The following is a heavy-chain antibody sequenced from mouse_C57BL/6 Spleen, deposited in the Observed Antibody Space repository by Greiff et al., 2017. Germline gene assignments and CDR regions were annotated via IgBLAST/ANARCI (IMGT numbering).Heavy chain of an antibody. J-gene: IGHJ3*01. CDR2: IDPEDSDT. CDR3: TTLRPIYYGNPAWFAY. D-gene: IGHD2-1*01. Sequence: VQLQQSGAELVRPGASVKLSCTASGFNIKDYYMHWVKQRPEKGLEWIGRIDPEDSDTEYAPKFQGKATMTADTSSNTAYLQLSSLTSEDTAVYYCTTLRPIYYGNPAWFAYWGQGTLVTVSA. V-gene: IGHV14-1*01. CDR1: GFNIKDYY.